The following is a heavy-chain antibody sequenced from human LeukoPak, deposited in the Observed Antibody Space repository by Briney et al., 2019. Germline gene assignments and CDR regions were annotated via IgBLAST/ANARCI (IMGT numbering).Heavy chain of an antibody. D-gene: IGHD3-10*01. CDR1: GYTLTLYG. Sequence: ASVKVSCKASGYTLTLYGISWVRQAPGQGLEWMGWISTYNSDANYAQKFQGRVTMTAETSTTTAYMELRSLRSDDTAVYYCVRDRGFGQHTFEFWGQGPLVTVSS. CDR2: ISTYNSDA. V-gene: IGHV1-18*01. CDR3: VRDRGFGQHTFEF. J-gene: IGHJ4*02.